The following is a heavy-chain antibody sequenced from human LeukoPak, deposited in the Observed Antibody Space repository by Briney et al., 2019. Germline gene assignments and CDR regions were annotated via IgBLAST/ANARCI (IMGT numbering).Heavy chain of an antibody. CDR1: GFTVRSNY. V-gene: IGHV3-53*01. Sequence: GGSLRLSCAASGFTVRSNYMSWVRQAPGQGLDWVSVIYSGGSTYYADSVKGRFTISRDNSKNTLYLQMNSLGGEDTAVYYCARDPGTAMDYWGQGTLVTVSS. CDR2: IYSGGST. J-gene: IGHJ4*02. D-gene: IGHD5-18*01. CDR3: ARDPGTAMDY.